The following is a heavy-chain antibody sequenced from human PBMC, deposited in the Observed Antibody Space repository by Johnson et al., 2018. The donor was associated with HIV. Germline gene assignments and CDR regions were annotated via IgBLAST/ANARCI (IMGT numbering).Heavy chain of an antibody. Sequence: QVQLVESGGGLVQPGGSLRLSCTASGFTVSSNYMSWVRQAPGKGLEWVAVISYDGSNKYFADSVKGRFTISRDNSKNTLYLQMNSLRAEDTAVYYCARGLDSGSSWFGAFDIWGQGTMVTVSS. CDR1: GFTVSSNY. CDR3: ARGLDSGSSWFGAFDI. V-gene: IGHV3-30*03. CDR2: ISYDGSNK. J-gene: IGHJ3*02. D-gene: IGHD6-13*01.